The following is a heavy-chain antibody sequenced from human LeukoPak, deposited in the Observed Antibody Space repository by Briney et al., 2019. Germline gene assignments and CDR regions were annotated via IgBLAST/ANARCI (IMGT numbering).Heavy chain of an antibody. CDR3: ARGGGLYYYYYYMDV. J-gene: IGHJ6*03. CDR2: INPNSGGT. Sequence: ASVKVSCKASGYTFTGYYMHWVRQAPGQGLEWMGWINPNSGGTNYAQKFQGRVTMTRDTSISTAYMELSRLRSDDTAVYYCARGGGLYYYYYYMDVWGKGTTDTVSS. V-gene: IGHV1-2*02. D-gene: IGHD3-3*01. CDR1: GYTFTGYY.